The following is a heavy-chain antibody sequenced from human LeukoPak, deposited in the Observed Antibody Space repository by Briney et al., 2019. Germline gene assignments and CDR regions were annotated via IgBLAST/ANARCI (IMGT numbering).Heavy chain of an antibody. J-gene: IGHJ4*02. D-gene: IGHD2-2*02. Sequence: GGSLRLSCAASGFTFSSYSMNWVRQAPGEGLEWVSYISSSSSTIYYADSVKGRFTISRDNSKNTLYLQMNSLRAEDTAVYYCAKVLVVVPAAIQGYFDYWGQGTLVTVSS. CDR1: GFTFSSYS. CDR2: ISSSSSTI. CDR3: AKVLVVVPAAIQGYFDY. V-gene: IGHV3-48*01.